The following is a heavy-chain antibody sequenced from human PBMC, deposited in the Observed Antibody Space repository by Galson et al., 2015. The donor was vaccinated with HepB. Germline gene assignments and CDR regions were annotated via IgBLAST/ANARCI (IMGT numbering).Heavy chain of an antibody. Sequence: SVKVSCKASGYSFTDHYIHWVRQAPGQGLEWMGWVHPNSGVTNSAQKFDGRVTMTRDTSISTAYMELSRLRSDDTAVYYCAILDFLTPSDPWGQGTLVTVSS. J-gene: IGHJ5*02. CDR2: VHPNSGVT. D-gene: IGHD2/OR15-2a*01. CDR3: AILDFLTPSDP. V-gene: IGHV1-2*02. CDR1: GYSFTDHY.